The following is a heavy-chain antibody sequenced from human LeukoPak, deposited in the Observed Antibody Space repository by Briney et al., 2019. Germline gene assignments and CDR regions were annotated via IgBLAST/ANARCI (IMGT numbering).Heavy chain of an antibody. J-gene: IGHJ4*02. CDR2: IWYDGSNI. V-gene: IGHV3-33*01. CDR1: GFTFSSYG. D-gene: IGHD3-10*01. Sequence: GGSLRLSCAASGFTFSSYGMHWVRQAPGKGLEWAAVIWYDGSNIYYADSVKGRFTISRDNSKNTLYLQMNSLRAEDTAVYYCARGLLFGDYWGQGTLVTVSS. CDR3: ARGLLFGDY.